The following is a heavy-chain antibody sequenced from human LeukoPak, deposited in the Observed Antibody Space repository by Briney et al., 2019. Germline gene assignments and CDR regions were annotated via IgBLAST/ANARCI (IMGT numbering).Heavy chain of an antibody. D-gene: IGHD2-8*01. V-gene: IGHV3-66*01. Sequence: GGSLRLSCAASGFTVSSTYMSWVRQAPGKGLEWVSVIYSGGTAYYADSVKGRFTISRDNSKNTLYLQMNSLRTEDTAVYYCARDLYDHGSYWGQGTLVTVSS. J-gene: IGHJ4*02. CDR3: ARDLYDHGSY. CDR1: GFTVSSTY. CDR2: IYSGGTA.